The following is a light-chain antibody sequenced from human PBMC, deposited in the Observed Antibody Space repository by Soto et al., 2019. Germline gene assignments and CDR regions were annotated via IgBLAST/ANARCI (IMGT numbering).Light chain of an antibody. CDR1: QGVRAY. CDR3: QQSYRTPQT. V-gene: IGKV1-39*01. CDR2: AAS. Sequence: DIQMTQSPSSLSASVGGRVTITCGASQGVRAYLLWYQQRQGRAHKLLIYAASNLLSGVPSRFRGSVSGTNFTLTISSLQHEDFATSYCQQSYRTPQTFGQGTKLETK. J-gene: IGKJ2*01.